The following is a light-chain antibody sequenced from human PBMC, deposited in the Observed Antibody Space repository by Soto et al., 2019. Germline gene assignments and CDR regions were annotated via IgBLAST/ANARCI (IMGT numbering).Light chain of an antibody. Sequence: EIVLTQSPATLSLSPGERATLSCRASQSVTTFLAWYQQKPGQAPRLLIYDVSTRATGIPPRFSGSGSGTDFTLTISSLEPEDFAVYYCQQPGSFGGGTKVEI. CDR2: DVS. CDR3: QQPGS. CDR1: QSVTTF. V-gene: IGKV3-11*01. J-gene: IGKJ4*01.